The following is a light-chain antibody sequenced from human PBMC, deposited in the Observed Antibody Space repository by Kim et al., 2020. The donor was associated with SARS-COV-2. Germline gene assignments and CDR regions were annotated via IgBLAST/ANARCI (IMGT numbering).Light chain of an antibody. Sequence: QSVLTQPPSASGTPGQRVTISCSGSSSNIGSNTVKWYQQLPGTAPKLLIYSNNQRPSGVPDRFSGSKSGTSASLAISGLQSDDEADYYCAAWDDSLSGVVFGGGTQLAV. CDR1: SSNIGSNT. CDR2: SNN. CDR3: AAWDDSLSGVV. V-gene: IGLV1-44*01. J-gene: IGLJ2*01.